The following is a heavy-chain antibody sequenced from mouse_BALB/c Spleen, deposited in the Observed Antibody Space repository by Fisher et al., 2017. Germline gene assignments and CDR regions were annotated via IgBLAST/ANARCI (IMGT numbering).Heavy chain of an antibody. CDR3: ARWDWEGAMDY. Sequence: GRFTISRDNPKNTLFLQMTSLRSEDTAMYYCARWDWEGAMDYWGQGTSVTVSS. J-gene: IGHJ4*01. V-gene: IGHV5-17*02. D-gene: IGHD4-1*01.